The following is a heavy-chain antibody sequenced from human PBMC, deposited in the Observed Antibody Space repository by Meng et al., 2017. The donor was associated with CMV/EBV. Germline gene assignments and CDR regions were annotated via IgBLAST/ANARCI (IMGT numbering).Heavy chain of an antibody. Sequence: GGSLRLSCAASGFTFSSYWMSWVRQAPGKGLEWVANIKQDGSEKYYVDSVKGRFTISRDNAKNSLYLQMNSLRAEDTAVYYCARDPYGTTVTTGDFQHWGQGTLVTVSS. V-gene: IGHV3-7*01. CDR2: IKQDGSEK. CDR1: GFTFSSYW. CDR3: ARDPYGTTVTTGDFQH. D-gene: IGHD4-17*01. J-gene: IGHJ1*01.